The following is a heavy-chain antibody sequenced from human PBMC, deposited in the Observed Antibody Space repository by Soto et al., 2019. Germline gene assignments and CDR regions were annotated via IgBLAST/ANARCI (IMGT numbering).Heavy chain of an antibody. CDR2: INPNSGGT. V-gene: IGHV1-2*02. Sequence: ASVKVSCKASGYTFSGFYMHWVRQAPGQGLEWMGWINPNSGGTKSAEKFQGRVTMTRDTSISTAYMELSRLTSDDTAVYYCARDPSVLDPAAEYFQHWGQGTLVTVSS. D-gene: IGHD2-2*01. CDR1: GYTFSGFY. J-gene: IGHJ1*01. CDR3: ARDPSVLDPAAEYFQH.